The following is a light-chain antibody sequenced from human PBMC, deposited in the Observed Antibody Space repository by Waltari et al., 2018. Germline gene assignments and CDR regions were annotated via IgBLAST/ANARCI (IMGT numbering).Light chain of an antibody. J-gene: IGKJ2*01. CDR2: AAS. CDR1: QTITSY. CDR3: QQTYSSPYT. Sequence: DIQMTQSPASLSASVGDRVTITCRASQTITSYLNWYQHEPRKPPQLLIFAASRLQNGVPSRFSGSGSGTTFSLTISNVQPEDFATYFCQQTYSSPYTFGQGTKVDIQ. V-gene: IGKV1-39*01.